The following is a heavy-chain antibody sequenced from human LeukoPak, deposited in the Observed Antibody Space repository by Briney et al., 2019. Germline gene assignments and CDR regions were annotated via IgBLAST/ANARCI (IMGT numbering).Heavy chain of an antibody. V-gene: IGHV1-18*04. CDR2: INTYNGNT. J-gene: IGHJ5*02. D-gene: IGHD3-10*01. Sequence: ASVKVSCKASGYTFTSYGISWVRQAPGQGPEWMGWINTYNGNTNCAQNHQGRVTMTTDTSTSTAYMELRSLRSDDTAVYYCARDQGARGDWFDPWGQGTLVTVSS. CDR1: GYTFTSYG. CDR3: ARDQGARGDWFDP.